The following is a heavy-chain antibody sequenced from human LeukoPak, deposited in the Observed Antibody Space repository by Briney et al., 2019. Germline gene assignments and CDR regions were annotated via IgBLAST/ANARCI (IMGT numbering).Heavy chain of an antibody. V-gene: IGHV4-4*02. Sequence: SETLSLTCGVSGGSISTTNWWTWVRQPPGEGLEWIGEVHLSGRTHYNPSLESRVTMSVDMSENHISLRVTSVTAAGTAVYYCAREGGPYRPLDYSGQGTLVTVSS. J-gene: IGHJ4*02. CDR1: GGSISTTNW. CDR2: VHLSGRT. CDR3: AREGGPYRPLDY.